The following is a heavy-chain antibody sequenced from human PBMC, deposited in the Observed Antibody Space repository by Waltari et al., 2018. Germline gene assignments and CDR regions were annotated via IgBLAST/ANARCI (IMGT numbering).Heavy chain of an antibody. Sequence: EVQLVESGGGLVQPGGSLRLSCAASGFTFNTYWMKWIRQAPGKGLEWVANINPDGSQKFYVDSVKGRFTVSRDNAKNALYLEMSGLRVDDTALYYCVKDMSTVTTSFDYWGPGTLVLVSS. J-gene: IGHJ4*02. CDR3: VKDMSTVTTSFDY. D-gene: IGHD4-17*01. CDR1: GFTFNTYW. CDR2: INPDGSQK. V-gene: IGHV3-7*03.